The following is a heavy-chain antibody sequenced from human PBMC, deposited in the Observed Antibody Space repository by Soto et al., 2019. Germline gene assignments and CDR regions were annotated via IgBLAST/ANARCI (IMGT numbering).Heavy chain of an antibody. CDR3: ARETTVTTKHYYGMDV. V-gene: IGHV1-69*13. CDR2: IIPIFGTA. D-gene: IGHD4-4*01. J-gene: IGHJ6*02. Sequence: GASVKVSCKASGYTFTSYGISWVRQAPGQGLEWMGWIIPIFGTANYAQKFQGRVTITADESTSTAYMELSSLRSEDTAVYYCARETTVTTKHYYGMDVWGQGTTVTVSS. CDR1: GYTFTSYG.